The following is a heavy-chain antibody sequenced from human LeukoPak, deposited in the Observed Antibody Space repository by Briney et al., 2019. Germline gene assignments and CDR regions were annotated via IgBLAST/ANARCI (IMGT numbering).Heavy chain of an antibody. V-gene: IGHV4-59*01. Sequence: PSETLSLTCTVSGGSISSYYWSWIRQPPGKGLEWIGYIYYSGSTNYNPSLKSRVTISVDTSKNQLSLKLSSVTAADTAVYYCASSRRGGDCFDYWGQGTLVTVSS. J-gene: IGHJ4*02. CDR3: ASSRRGGDCFDY. CDR1: GGSISSYY. D-gene: IGHD2-21*02. CDR2: IYYSGST.